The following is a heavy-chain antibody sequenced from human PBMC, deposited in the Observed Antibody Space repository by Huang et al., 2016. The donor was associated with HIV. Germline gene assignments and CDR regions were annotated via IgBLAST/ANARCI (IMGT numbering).Heavy chain of an antibody. CDR2: IYPGDSDT. CDR1: GYRFTNYW. D-gene: IGHD5-18*01. V-gene: IGHV5-51*03. CDR3: ARPLLGYSNGYYFDN. Sequence: EVQLVQSGAVVKKPGESLKISCKGSGYRFTNYWIGWVGQMPGKGLELMGSIYPGDSDTKNSPSFQGQVTISADKSVSTAYLQWSRLKASDSAVYYCARPLLGYSNGYYFDNWGQGTLVTVSS. J-gene: IGHJ4*02.